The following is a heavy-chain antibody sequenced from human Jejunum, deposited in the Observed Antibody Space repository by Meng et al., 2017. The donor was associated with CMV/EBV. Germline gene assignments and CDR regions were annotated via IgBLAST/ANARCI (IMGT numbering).Heavy chain of an antibody. CDR1: GFIFENYA. Sequence: CAASGFIFENYALSWDRQATGKGLDWVSTSSGSDSTSYYADSVKGRFTVSRDNSKNTLYLQMNSLRVGDTAVYYCAKQGYSNDLDYWGEGTLVTVSS. V-gene: IGHV3-23*01. D-gene: IGHD4-11*01. CDR2: SSGSDSTS. CDR3: AKQGYSNDLDY. J-gene: IGHJ4*02.